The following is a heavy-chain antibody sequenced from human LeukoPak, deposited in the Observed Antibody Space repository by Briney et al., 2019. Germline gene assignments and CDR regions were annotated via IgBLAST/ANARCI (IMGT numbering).Heavy chain of an antibody. V-gene: IGHV4-61*01. D-gene: IGHD3-3*02. Sequence: SETLSLTCTVSGGSVSSGSYYWSWIRQPPGKGLEWIGNIYFRGSTEYNPSLKSRVTISVDTSKNQFSLQLTSVTAADTAVYYCARGIGWFLFWGQGTLVTASS. J-gene: IGHJ5*01. CDR1: GGSVSSGSYY. CDR2: IYFRGST. CDR3: ARGIGWFLF.